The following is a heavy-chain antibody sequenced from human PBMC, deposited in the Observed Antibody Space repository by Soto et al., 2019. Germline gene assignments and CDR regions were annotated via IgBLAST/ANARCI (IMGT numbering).Heavy chain of an antibody. V-gene: IGHV4-4*07. CDR2: IPGSGTT. CDR1: GGSISSYY. CDR3: ARASGAYHPCES. D-gene: IGHD2-2*01. Sequence: QVQLPESGPGLVKPSETLSLTCRVSGGSISSYYWTWSRQPAGKGLEWIGHIPGSGTTKYNPSLKSRVTISVDTSKDQFSLEVTSMTAADTAVYYCARASGAYHPCESLGRGILVTVSS. J-gene: IGHJ5*02.